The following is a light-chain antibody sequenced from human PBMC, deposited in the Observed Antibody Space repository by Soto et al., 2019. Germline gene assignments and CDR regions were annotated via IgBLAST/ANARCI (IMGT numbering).Light chain of an antibody. Sequence: EIVLTQSPASLSLSAGERVTLSCRASQSVDTMVAWYQQQVGRTPRLLIYETSNRSTGVPGRFSGSGSGTDFTLTIRRLEPEEFGVYFCQVRTDWTPFKYTFGQGTKLEV. CDR2: ETS. V-gene: IGKV3-11*01. CDR1: QSVDTM. CDR3: QVRTDWTPFKYT. J-gene: IGKJ2*01.